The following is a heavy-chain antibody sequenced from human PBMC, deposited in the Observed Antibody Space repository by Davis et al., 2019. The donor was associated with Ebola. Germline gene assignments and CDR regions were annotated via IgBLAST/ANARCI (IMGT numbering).Heavy chain of an antibody. D-gene: IGHD3-16*01. J-gene: IGHJ4*02. CDR1: GFRFSDYW. V-gene: IGHV3-11*01. CDR2: ISGRGTMI. CDR3: ARGGDYFDY. Sequence: PGGSLRLSCEASGFRFSDYWVTWLRQAPGKGLEWISYISGRGTMIQYADSLRGRFIISRDNAKQSFYLQLNNVRPEDTAVYYCARGGDYFDYWGQGTLVTVSS.